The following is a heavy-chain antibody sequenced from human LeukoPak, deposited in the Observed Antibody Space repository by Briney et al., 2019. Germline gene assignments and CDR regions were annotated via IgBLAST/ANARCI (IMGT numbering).Heavy chain of an antibody. CDR2: ISSSSSSI. Sequence: PGGSLRLSCAASGFTFDRYSMNWVRQAPGKGLEWVSSISSSSSSIYYADSMKGRFTISRDNAKNSLYLQMNSLRAEDTAVYYCAELGITMIGGVWGKGTTVTISS. D-gene: IGHD3-10*02. CDR1: GFTFDRYS. J-gene: IGHJ6*04. CDR3: AELGITMIGGV. V-gene: IGHV3-21*01.